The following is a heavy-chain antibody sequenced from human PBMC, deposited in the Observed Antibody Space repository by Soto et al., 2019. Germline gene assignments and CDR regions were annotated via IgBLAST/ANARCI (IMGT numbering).Heavy chain of an antibody. CDR2: IYRSGTT. CDR1: GGSISSSNW. J-gene: IGHJ4*02. D-gene: IGHD6-19*01. CDR3: ASQGGWYVDY. Sequence: QVQLQESGPGLVKPSGTLSLTCAVSGGSISSSNWWSWVRQPPGKGLEWIGEIYRSGTTNYNPSLKSRVTISVHKSKNQFSLKLNSVTAADTAVYYCASQGGWYVDYWGQGTLVTVSS. V-gene: IGHV4-4*02.